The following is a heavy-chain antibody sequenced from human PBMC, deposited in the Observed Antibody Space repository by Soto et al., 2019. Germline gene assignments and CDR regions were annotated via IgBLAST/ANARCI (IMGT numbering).Heavy chain of an antibody. CDR2: ISGSGGST. CDR1: GFTFSSYA. J-gene: IGHJ4*02. CDR3: AKCSPRYSSGLKAYYFDY. Sequence: GGSLRLSCAASGFTFSSYAMSWVRQAPGKGLEWVSVISGSGGSTYYADSVKGRFTISRDNSRNTLYLQMNSLRAEGTAVYYCAKCSPRYSSGLKAYYFDYWGQGTLVTVSS. D-gene: IGHD6-19*01. V-gene: IGHV3-23*01.